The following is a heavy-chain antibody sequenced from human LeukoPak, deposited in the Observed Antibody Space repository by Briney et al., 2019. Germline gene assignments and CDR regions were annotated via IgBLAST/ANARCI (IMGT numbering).Heavy chain of an antibody. D-gene: IGHD2-15*01. CDR2: INHSGST. V-gene: IGHV4-34*01. Sequence: PSETLSLTCAVYGGSFSGYYWSWIRQPPGKGLEWIGEINHSGSTNYNPSLKSRVTISVDTSKNQFSLKLSSVTAADTAVYYCARGRCSGGSCLIGRNYYYYGMDVWGQGTTVTVSS. CDR3: ARGRCSGGSCLIGRNYYYYGMDV. J-gene: IGHJ6*02. CDR1: GGSFSGYY.